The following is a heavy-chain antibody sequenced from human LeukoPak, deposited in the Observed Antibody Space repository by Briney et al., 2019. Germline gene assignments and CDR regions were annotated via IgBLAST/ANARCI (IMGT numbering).Heavy chain of an antibody. J-gene: IGHJ3*02. V-gene: IGHV3-21*01. CDR3: ARDVGASAPDAFDI. Sequence: PGGSLRLSCAASGFTFSTYNMNRVRQAPGKGLEWVSSISSSSNYIYYADSVKGRFTISRDNAKNSLYLQMSSLRAEDTDVYYCARDVGASAPDAFDIWGQGTMVTVSS. CDR1: GFTFSTYN. D-gene: IGHD1-26*01. CDR2: ISSSSNYI.